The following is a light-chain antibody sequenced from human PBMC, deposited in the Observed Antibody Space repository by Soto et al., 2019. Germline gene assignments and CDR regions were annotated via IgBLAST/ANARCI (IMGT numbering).Light chain of an antibody. CDR3: QSYDSSLSGSYV. CDR1: SSNIGAGYD. J-gene: IGLJ1*01. Sequence: QSVLTQPPSVSGAPGQRVTISCTGSSSNIGAGYDVHWYQRLPGTAPKVLIYGNNNRHSGVPDRFSGSKSGTSASLAITGRQAEDEADYDCQSYDSSLSGSYVFGTGTKLTVL. V-gene: IGLV1-40*01. CDR2: GNN.